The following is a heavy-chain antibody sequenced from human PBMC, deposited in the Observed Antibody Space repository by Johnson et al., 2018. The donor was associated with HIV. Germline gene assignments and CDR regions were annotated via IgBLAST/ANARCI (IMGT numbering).Heavy chain of an antibody. CDR2: IKQDGSEK. V-gene: IGHV3-7*04. D-gene: IGHD6-13*01. J-gene: IGHJ3*02. Sequence: MLLVESGGGLVKPGGSLRLSCAASGFTFSSYWMRWVRQAPGTGLEWVANIKQDGSEKYYVDSVKGRFTIPRDNAKNSRYLQMNSLRAEDTAVYYCARKGMRRSIAAAGADAFDIWGQGTMVTVSS. CDR3: ARKGMRRSIAAAGADAFDI. CDR1: GFTFSSYW.